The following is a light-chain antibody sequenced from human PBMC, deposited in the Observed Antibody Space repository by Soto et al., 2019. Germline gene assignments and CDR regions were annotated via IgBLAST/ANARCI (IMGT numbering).Light chain of an antibody. J-gene: IGKJ1*01. V-gene: IGKV3-20*01. CDR3: QQYGSSPTWT. CDR1: QTVTNNP. CDR2: NVS. Sequence: EIVLTQSPDTLSLSPGGRATLSCRASQTVTNNPLAWYQQKPGQAPRLLLYNVSRRATGIPDRFSGSGSGTDFTLTISRLEPEDFAVYYCQQYGSSPTWTFGLGTRVEIK.